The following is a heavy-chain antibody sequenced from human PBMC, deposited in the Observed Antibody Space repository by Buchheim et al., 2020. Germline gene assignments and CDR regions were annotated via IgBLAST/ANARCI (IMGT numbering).Heavy chain of an antibody. J-gene: IGHJ4*02. CDR2: ISYDGSTK. V-gene: IGHV3-30-3*01. CDR1: GFTFTNYA. D-gene: IGHD6-6*01. Sequence: QVQLVESGGGVVQPGRSLRLSCATSGFTFTNYAMHWVRQAPGKGLEWVALISYDGSTKYYADSVKGRFTISRDNSKNTLYLQMNSLRAEDTALYYCARSAEFGQLVSLDYWGQGTL. CDR3: ARSAEFGQLVSLDY.